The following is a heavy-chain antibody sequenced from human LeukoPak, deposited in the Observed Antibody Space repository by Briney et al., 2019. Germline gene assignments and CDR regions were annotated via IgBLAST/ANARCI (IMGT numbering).Heavy chain of an antibody. V-gene: IGHV3-53*01. CDR3: ARDRHGGNHYEY. J-gene: IGHJ4*02. CDR2: IYSGGSI. D-gene: IGHD4-23*01. Sequence: PGGSLRLSCVVSGFTVNTYYMSWVRQPPGKGLEWVSVIYSGGSIYYADSVKGRFTISRDNSKNTLYLQMNSLRADDTAVYYCARDRHGGNHYEYWGQGTLVTVSS. CDR1: GFTVNTYY.